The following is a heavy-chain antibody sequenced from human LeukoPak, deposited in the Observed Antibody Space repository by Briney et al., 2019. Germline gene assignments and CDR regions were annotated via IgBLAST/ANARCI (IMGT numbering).Heavy chain of an antibody. D-gene: IGHD3-10*01. CDR2: INPNSGGT. J-gene: IGHJ5*02. CDR1: GYTFTGYY. V-gene: IGHV1-2*02. CDR3: ARDIKGRGVIIEANWFDP. Sequence: ASVTVSCKASGYTFTGYYMHWVRHVPGQWLEWMGWINPNSGGTKYAQKFQGRITMTRDTSISTAYMELSRLRSDDTAVYYCARDIKGRGVIIEANWFDPWGQGTLVTVSS.